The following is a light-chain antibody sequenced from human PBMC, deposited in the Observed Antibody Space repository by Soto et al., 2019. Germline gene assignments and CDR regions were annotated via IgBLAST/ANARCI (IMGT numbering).Light chain of an antibody. J-gene: IGLJ1*01. V-gene: IGLV2-14*01. Sequence: QSALTQPASVSGSPGQSITISCTGTSSDVGGYNYVSWYQQHPGKAPKLMIYDVSNRPSGVSNRFSGSKSGNTASLTISGLQAEAGADYYCSSYTSSSPPVFGTGTKVTVL. CDR1: SSDVGGYNY. CDR2: DVS. CDR3: SSYTSSSPPV.